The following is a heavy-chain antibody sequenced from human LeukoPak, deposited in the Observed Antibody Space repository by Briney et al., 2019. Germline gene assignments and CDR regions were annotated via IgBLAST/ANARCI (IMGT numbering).Heavy chain of an antibody. CDR3: ARQTIKLWTGEGYFDY. J-gene: IGHJ4*02. D-gene: IGHD5-24*01. V-gene: IGHV1-2*02. CDR2: INPNSGGT. Sequence: GASVKVSCKASGYTFTGYYMHWVRQAPGQGLEWMGWINPNSGGTNYAQKFQGRVTMTRDTSISTAYMELSRLRSDDTAVYYCARQTIKLWTGEGYFDYWGQGTLVTVSS. CDR1: GYTFTGYY.